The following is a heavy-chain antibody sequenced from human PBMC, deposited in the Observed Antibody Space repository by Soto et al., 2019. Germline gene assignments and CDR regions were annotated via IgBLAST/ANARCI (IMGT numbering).Heavy chain of an antibody. CDR1: GFTFSSYA. J-gene: IGHJ6*02. CDR2: ISYDGSNK. D-gene: IGHD5-12*01. CDR3: ARDYYRFNSCYGFSMDV. V-gene: IGHV3-30-3*01. Sequence: QVQLVESGGGVVQPGRSLRLSCAASGFTFSSYAMHWVRQAPGKGLEWVAVISYDGSNKYYADSVKGRFTISRDNSXNXXYLQMNSLRAEDTAVYYCARDYYRFNSCYGFSMDVWGQGTTVTVSS.